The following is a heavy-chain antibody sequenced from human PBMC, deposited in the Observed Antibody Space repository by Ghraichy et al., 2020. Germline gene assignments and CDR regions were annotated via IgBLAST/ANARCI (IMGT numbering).Heavy chain of an antibody. CDR3: ARHLSGSSWDYYYGMDV. D-gene: IGHD6-13*01. J-gene: IGHJ6*02. Sequence: TLSLTCTVSGGSISSSSYYWGWIRQPPGKGLEWIGSIYYSGSTYYNPSLKSRVTISLDTSKNQFSLKLSSVTAADTAVYFCARHLSGSSWDYYYGMDVWGQGTTVTVSS. CDR1: GGSISSSSYY. V-gene: IGHV4-39*01. CDR2: IYYSGST.